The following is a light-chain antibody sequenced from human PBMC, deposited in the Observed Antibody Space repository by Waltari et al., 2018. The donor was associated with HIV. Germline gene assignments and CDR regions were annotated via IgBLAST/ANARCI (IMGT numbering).Light chain of an antibody. J-gene: IGLJ2*01. V-gene: IGLV2-8*01. CDR1: NSAIGTYDY. CDR2: EVT. Sequence: QSALTQPPSASGSPGQSVPLSCTGTNSAIGTYDYVSWYQQHPGNAPKLVIAEVTKRPSGVSDRFSGSKSGNTAFLTVSGLQAEDEADYYCSSFANRDGFYVLFGGGTRLTVL. CDR3: SSFANRDGFYVL.